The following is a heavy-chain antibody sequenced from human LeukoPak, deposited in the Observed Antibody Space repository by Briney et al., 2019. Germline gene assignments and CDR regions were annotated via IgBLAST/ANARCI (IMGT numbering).Heavy chain of an antibody. CDR2: INPNSGGT. J-gene: IGHJ4*02. V-gene: IGHV1-2*02. CDR3: ATPILYCSGGSCYEGRNDY. D-gene: IGHD2-15*01. CDR1: GYTFTGYY. Sequence: ASVKVSCKASGYTFTGYYVHWVRQAPGQGLEWMGWINPNSGGTNYAQKFQGRVTMTRDTSISAAYMELSRLRSEDTAVYYCATPILYCSGGSCYEGRNDYWGQGTLVTVSS.